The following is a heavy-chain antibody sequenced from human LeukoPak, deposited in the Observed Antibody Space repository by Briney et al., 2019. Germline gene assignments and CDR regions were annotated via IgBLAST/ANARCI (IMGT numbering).Heavy chain of an antibody. CDR3: ARGTYYYDSSGYEREYFQH. Sequence: KTSETLSLTCTVSGGSISSGDYYWSWIRQPPGKGLEWIGYIYYSGSTYYNPSLKSRVTISVDRSKNQFSLKLSSVTAADTAVYYCARGTYYYDSSGYEREYFQHWGQGTLVTVSS. CDR2: IYYSGST. D-gene: IGHD3-22*01. J-gene: IGHJ1*01. V-gene: IGHV4-30-4*08. CDR1: GGSISSGDYY.